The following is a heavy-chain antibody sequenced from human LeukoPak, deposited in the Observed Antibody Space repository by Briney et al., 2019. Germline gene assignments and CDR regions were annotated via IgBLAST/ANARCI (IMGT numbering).Heavy chain of an antibody. D-gene: IGHD6-19*01. Sequence: GGSLRLSCAASGFTFSSYAMHWVRQAPGKGLEWVAVISYDGSNKYYADSVKGRFTISRDNSKNTLYLQMNSLRAEDTAVYYCARDHDSGWSYYFDYWGQGTLVTVSS. CDR2: ISYDGSNK. V-gene: IGHV3-30*04. CDR1: GFTFSSYA. J-gene: IGHJ4*02. CDR3: ARDHDSGWSYYFDY.